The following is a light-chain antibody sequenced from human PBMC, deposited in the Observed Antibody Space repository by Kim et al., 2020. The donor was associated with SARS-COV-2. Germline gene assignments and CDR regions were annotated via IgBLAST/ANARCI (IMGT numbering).Light chain of an antibody. CDR2: DVT. V-gene: IGLV2-14*03. Sequence: IAIPSTWPNSDISGHNYVSWYQQHPGTAPKLLIYDVTKRPSGVSNRFSGSKSGNTASLTISGLRAEDEADYYCSSYAGSSTLYVFGAGTKVTVL. J-gene: IGLJ1*01. CDR1: NSDISGHNY. CDR3: SSYAGSSTLYV.